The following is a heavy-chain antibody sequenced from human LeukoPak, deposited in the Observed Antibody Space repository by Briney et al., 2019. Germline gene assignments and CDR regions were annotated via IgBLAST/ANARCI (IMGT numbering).Heavy chain of an antibody. V-gene: IGHV3-66*02. CDR3: ARVCSGGSCYDD. D-gene: IGHD2-15*01. J-gene: IGHJ4*02. CDR2: IYSGGST. Sequence: PGGSLRLSCAASGFTVSSNYMSWVRQAPGKGLERVSVIYSGGSTYYADSVKGRFTIPRDNSKNTLYLQMNSLRAEDTAVYYCARVCSGGSCYDDWGQGTLVTVSS. CDR1: GFTVSSNY.